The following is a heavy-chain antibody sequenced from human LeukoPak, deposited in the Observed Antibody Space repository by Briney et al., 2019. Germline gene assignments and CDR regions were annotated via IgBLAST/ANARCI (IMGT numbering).Heavy chain of an antibody. D-gene: IGHD3-3*01. CDR2: SLDSGSP. CDR1: GASITSYF. J-gene: IGHJ4*02. Sequence: SETLSLTCNVSGASITSYFSSWIRQPPGKGPEWIGYSLDSGSPNYNPSLKSRVAMSIDTSRNQFSLKLKSVTAADTAIYYCASVTIFGVVNFWSQGTLVTVSS. CDR3: ASVTIFGVVNF. V-gene: IGHV4-59*01.